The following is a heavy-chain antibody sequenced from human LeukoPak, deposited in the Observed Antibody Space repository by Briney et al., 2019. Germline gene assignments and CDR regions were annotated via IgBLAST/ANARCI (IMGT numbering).Heavy chain of an antibody. CDR1: GFTFSSYG. D-gene: IGHD4-17*01. CDR3: ARDGGYGDEASPDY. V-gene: IGHV3-33*01. Sequence: GGSLRPSCAASGFTFSSYGMHWVRQAPGKGLEWVAVIWYDGSNKYYADSVKGRFTISRDNSKNTLYLQMNSLRAEDTAVYYCARDGGYGDEASPDYWGQGTLVTVSS. J-gene: IGHJ4*02. CDR2: IWYDGSNK.